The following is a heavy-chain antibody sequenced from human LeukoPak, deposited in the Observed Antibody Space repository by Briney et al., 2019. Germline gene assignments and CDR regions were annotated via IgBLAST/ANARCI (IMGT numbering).Heavy chain of an antibody. CDR1: GYTFSANG. CDR3: ARDFSGDYYFDY. D-gene: IGHD7-27*01. CDR2: ISYDGSEK. V-gene: IGHV3-33*01. Sequence: GGSLRLSCAASGYTFSANGMHWIRQAPGKGLEWVGMISYDGSEKYYGDSVKGRFTISRDDSKSTLFLQMNSLRAEDTAVYYCARDFSGDYYFDYWGQGTLVTVSS. J-gene: IGHJ4*02.